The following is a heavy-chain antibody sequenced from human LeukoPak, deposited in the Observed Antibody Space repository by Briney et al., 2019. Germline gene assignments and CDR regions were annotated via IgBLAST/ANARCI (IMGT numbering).Heavy chain of an antibody. CDR1: GFTFSSYA. J-gene: IGHJ6*02. CDR3: ATPYCSGGSCYVSGRSYGMDV. Sequence: GGSLRLSCAASGFTFSSYAMSWVRQAPGKGLEWVTAISGSGGSTYYADSVKGRFTISRDNSKNTLYLQMNSLRAEDTAVYYCATPYCSGGSCYVSGRSYGMDVWGQGTTVTVSS. D-gene: IGHD2-15*01. CDR2: ISGSGGST. V-gene: IGHV3-23*01.